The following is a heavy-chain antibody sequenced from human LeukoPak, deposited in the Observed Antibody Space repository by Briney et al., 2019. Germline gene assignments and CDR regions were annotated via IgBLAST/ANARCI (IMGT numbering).Heavy chain of an antibody. V-gene: IGHV3-48*03. CDR3: ARADRSGTYNFDY. D-gene: IGHD1-26*01. J-gene: IGHJ4*02. Sequence: PGGSLRLFCAASEFTFSSYEMNWVRQPPGKGLESVSYISSSGDTIYYAGSVKGRFTISRDNAKNSLSLQMNSLRDEDTAVYYCARADRSGTYNFDYWGQGTLVTVSS. CDR1: EFTFSSYE. CDR2: ISSSGDTI.